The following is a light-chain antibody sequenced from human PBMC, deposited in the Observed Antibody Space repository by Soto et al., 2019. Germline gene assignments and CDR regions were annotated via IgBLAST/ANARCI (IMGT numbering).Light chain of an antibody. J-gene: IGKJ4*01. CDR3: QQHSDYPLT. Sequence: DIQMTQSPSTLSASVGDRVTITCRASHSISDWLAWFQQKPGKAPKLLIYKASTLEIGVPSRFSGSASGTEVTLTISSLQPDDFATYYCQQHSDYPLTFGGGTKVDIK. CDR1: HSISDW. CDR2: KAS. V-gene: IGKV1-5*03.